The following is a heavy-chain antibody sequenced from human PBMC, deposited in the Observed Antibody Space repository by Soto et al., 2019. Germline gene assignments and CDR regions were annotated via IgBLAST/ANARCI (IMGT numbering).Heavy chain of an antibody. V-gene: IGHV4-61*01. Sequence: PSETLSLTCTVSGGSVSSGSYCWSWIRKPPGKGLEWIGYIYYSGSTNYNPSLKSRVTISVDTSKNQFSLKLSSVTAADTAVYYCAASIAAAGTNYFDYWGQGTMVTVSS. D-gene: IGHD6-13*01. J-gene: IGHJ4*02. CDR1: GGSVSSGSYC. CDR2: IYYSGST. CDR3: AASIAAAGTNYFDY.